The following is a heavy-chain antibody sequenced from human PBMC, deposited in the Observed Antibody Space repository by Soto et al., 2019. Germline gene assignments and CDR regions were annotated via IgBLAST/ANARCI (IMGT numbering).Heavy chain of an antibody. CDR2: VHSSGIT. Sequence: SETLSLTCTVSGGSVSNDNFYWSWIRQPPGKGLEWIGYVHSSGITNYNPSLKRRVTISVDTSRNQLSLRLSSVTAADTAVYYCARGLTMGQLPSHLDHWGQGTLVTVSS. J-gene: IGHJ5*02. CDR3: ARGLTMGQLPSHLDH. CDR1: GGSVSNDNFY. V-gene: IGHV4-61*01. D-gene: IGHD3-16*01.